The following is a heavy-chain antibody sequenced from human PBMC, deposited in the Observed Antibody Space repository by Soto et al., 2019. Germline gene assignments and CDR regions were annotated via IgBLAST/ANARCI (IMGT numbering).Heavy chain of an antibody. D-gene: IGHD3-22*01. J-gene: IGHJ6*03. Sequence: SETLFLTCAVYGGSFSGYYWSWIRQPPGKGLEWIGEINHSGSTNYNPSLKSRVTISVDTSKNQFSLKLSSVTAADTAVYYCARGRGTMIVGYYMDVWGKGTTVTVSS. CDR2: INHSGST. CDR1: GGSFSGYY. V-gene: IGHV4-34*01. CDR3: ARGRGTMIVGYYMDV.